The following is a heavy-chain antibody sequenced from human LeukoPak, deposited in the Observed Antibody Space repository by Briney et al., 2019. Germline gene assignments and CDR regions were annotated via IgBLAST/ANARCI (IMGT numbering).Heavy chain of an antibody. Sequence: ASVKVSCKASGYTFTSYDINWVRQATGQGLEWMGWMNPNSANTGYAQKFQGRVNMTRNISISTAYMELTSLRSEDTAVYYCASRATKALTGYYKGMDVWGQGTTVTVSS. CDR3: ASRATKALTGYYKGMDV. J-gene: IGHJ6*02. V-gene: IGHV1-8*01. CDR2: MNPNSANT. D-gene: IGHD3-9*01. CDR1: GYTFTSYD.